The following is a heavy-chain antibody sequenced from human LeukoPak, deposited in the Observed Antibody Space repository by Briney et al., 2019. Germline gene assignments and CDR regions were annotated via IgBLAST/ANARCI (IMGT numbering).Heavy chain of an antibody. CDR2: FDPEDGET. Sequence: ASVKVSCKVSGYTLTELSMHRVRQAPGKGLEWMGGFDPEDGETIYAQKFQGRVTMTEDTSTDTAYMELSSLTSDDTAVYYCAAISTPTTRRAYHFDSWGQGTLVTVSS. J-gene: IGHJ4*02. CDR1: GYTLTELS. D-gene: IGHD5-12*01. CDR3: AAISTPTTRRAYHFDS. V-gene: IGHV1-24*01.